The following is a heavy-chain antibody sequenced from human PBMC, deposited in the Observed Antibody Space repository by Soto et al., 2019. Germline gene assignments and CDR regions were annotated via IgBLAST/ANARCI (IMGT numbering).Heavy chain of an antibody. CDR3: ARDVDGYSSGWGYWFDP. D-gene: IGHD6-19*01. CDR2: IIPIFGTA. V-gene: IGHV1-69*13. Sequence: ASVKVSCKASGGTFSSYAISWVRQAPGQGLEWMGGIIPIFGTANYAQKFQGRVTITADESTSTAYMELSSLRSEDTAVYYCARDVDGYSSGWGYWFDPWGQGTLVTVSS. J-gene: IGHJ5*02. CDR1: GGTFSSYA.